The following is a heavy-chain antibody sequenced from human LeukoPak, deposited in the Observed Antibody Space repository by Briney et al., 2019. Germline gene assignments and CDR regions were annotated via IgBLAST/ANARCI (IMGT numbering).Heavy chain of an antibody. V-gene: IGHV3-30-3*01. CDR2: ISYDGSNK. CDR3: AKEGPRPRGAFDI. Sequence: GRSLRLSCAASGFTFSSYAMHWVRQAPGKGLEWVAVISYDGSNKYYADSVKGRFTISRDNSKNTLYLQMNSLRAEDTAVYYCAKEGPRPRGAFDIWGQGTMVTVSS. CDR1: GFTFSSYA. J-gene: IGHJ3*02.